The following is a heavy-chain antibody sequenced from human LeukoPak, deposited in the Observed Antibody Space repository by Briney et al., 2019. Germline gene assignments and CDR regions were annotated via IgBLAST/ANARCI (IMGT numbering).Heavy chain of an antibody. CDR1: GGTFSSYT. V-gene: IGHV1-69*04. D-gene: IGHD5-12*01. CDR3: ARERDPDGGYDENNYYYYGMDV. Sequence: SVKVSFKASGGTFSSYTISWVRQAPGQGLEWMGRIIPILGIANYAQKFQGRVTITADESTSTAYMELSSLRSEDTAVYYCARERDPDGGYDENNYYYYGMDVWGKGTTVTVSS. CDR2: IIPILGIA. J-gene: IGHJ6*04.